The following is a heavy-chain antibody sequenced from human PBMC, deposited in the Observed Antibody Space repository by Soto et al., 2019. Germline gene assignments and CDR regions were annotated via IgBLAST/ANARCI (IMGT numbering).Heavy chain of an antibody. Sequence: SVKVSCKASEGTFSSYAISWVRQAPGQGLEWMGGIIPIFGTANYAQKFQGRVTITADESTSTAYMELSSLRSEDTAVYYCATEGASITIFGVGPWAGMDVWGQGTTVTV. V-gene: IGHV1-69*13. CDR3: ATEGASITIFGVGPWAGMDV. D-gene: IGHD3-3*01. CDR1: EGTFSSYA. J-gene: IGHJ6*02. CDR2: IIPIFGTA.